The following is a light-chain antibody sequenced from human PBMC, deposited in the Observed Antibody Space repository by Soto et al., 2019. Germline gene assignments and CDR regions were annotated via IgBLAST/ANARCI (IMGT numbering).Light chain of an antibody. CDR3: QQYNNWPYT. CDR2: GAS. Sequence: EIVMTQSPATLSVSPGERATLSCRASQSVSSNLAWYQQKPGQAPRLLLYGASTRATGIPARFSGSGSGTEFTLTISSLQAEDLAVYYCQQYNNWPYTFGQGTKLEIK. CDR1: QSVSSN. J-gene: IGKJ2*01. V-gene: IGKV3-15*01.